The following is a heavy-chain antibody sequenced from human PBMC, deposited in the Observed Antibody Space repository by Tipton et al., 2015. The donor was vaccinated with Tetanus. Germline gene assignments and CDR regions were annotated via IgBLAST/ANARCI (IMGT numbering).Heavy chain of an antibody. CDR3: ARAPNRISRAYDY. D-gene: IGHD1-14*01. CDR1: GYTFTNYG. V-gene: IGHV1-18*01. Sequence: QLVQSGAEMKKPGSSVKVSCKASGYTFTNYGINWVRQAPGQGLEWMGWNSGYNGNTNYAQKLQGRVTMTTDTSTNTAYMELRSLRSDDTAVYYCARAPNRISRAYDYWGQGTQITVSS. J-gene: IGHJ4*02. CDR2: NSGYNGNT.